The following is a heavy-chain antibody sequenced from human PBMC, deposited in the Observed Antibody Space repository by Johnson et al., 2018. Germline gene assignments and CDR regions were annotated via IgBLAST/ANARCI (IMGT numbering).Heavy chain of an antibody. V-gene: IGHV3-33*08. D-gene: IGHD4-17*01. CDR1: EFTFSTYG. Sequence: QVQLVQCGGGVVQPGRSLILTCAASEFTFSTYGMHWVRQAPGKGLEWEAVIWDDGSNKYYADSVKGRFTIPRDNSTNTLYLKMTSLRAEDTAVYYCARARMPYGDYREYFQHWGQGTLVTVSS. CDR2: IWDDGSNK. J-gene: IGHJ1*01. CDR3: ARARMPYGDYREYFQH.